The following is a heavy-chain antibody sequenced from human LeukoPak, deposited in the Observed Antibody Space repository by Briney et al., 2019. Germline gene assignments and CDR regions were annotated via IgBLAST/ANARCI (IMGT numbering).Heavy chain of an antibody. CDR2: ISGSGGST. V-gene: IGHV3-23*01. CDR3: ARSWELRHLYYYYGMDV. J-gene: IGHJ6*02. CDR1: GFTFGDYY. Sequence: PGGSLRLSCAASGFTFGDYYMSWIRQAPGKGLEWVSAISGSGGSTYYADSVKGRFTISRDNSKNTLYLQMNSLRAEDTAVYYCARSWELRHLYYYYGMDVWGQGTTVTVSS. D-gene: IGHD1-26*01.